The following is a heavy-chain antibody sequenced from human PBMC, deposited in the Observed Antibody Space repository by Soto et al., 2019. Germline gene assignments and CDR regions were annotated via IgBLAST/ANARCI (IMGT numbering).Heavy chain of an antibody. CDR3: ALTPRRYCSGGSCYGSLYYFDY. Sequence: ASVKVSCKASGYTCTSYGISWVRQAPGQGLEWMGWISAYNGNTNYAQKLQGRVTMTTDTSTSTAYMERRSLRSDDTAVYYCALTPRRYCSGGSCYGSLYYFDYWGQGTLVTVSS. J-gene: IGHJ4*02. V-gene: IGHV1-18*01. CDR1: GYTCTSYG. D-gene: IGHD2-15*01. CDR2: ISAYNGNT.